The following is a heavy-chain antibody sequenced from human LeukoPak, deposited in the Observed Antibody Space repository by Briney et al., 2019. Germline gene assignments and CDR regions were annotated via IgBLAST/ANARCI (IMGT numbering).Heavy chain of an antibody. J-gene: IGHJ4*02. Sequence: PGGSLRLSCAASGFTFRNYWMSWVRQAPGTGLEWVANIKQDGSDRNYVTSVRGRFTISRDNAESSLYLQMNSLRAEDTAVYYCARNSGWSRFDYWGQGTLVTVSS. CDR1: GFTFRNYW. CDR2: IKQDGSDR. CDR3: ARNSGWSRFDY. D-gene: IGHD6-19*01. V-gene: IGHV3-7*03.